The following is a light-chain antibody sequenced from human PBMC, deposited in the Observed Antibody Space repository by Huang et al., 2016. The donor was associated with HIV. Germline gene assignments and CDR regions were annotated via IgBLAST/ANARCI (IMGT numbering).Light chain of an antibody. CDR1: QSVSSN. CDR2: DTS. Sequence: EIVLTQSPATLSLSPGERATLSCRASQSVSSNLAWYQQRPGQAPRLLIYDTSIRATGSPARFSGSGSGTDFTLTISSLEPEDFAVYYCQQRGTWPEFTFGGGTKVEIK. V-gene: IGKV3-11*01. J-gene: IGKJ4*01. CDR3: QQRGTWPEFT.